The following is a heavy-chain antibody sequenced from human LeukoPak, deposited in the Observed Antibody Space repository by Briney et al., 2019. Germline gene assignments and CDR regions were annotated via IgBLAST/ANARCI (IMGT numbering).Heavy chain of an antibody. CDR3: ARDSSTYNWNYPDY. Sequence: PGGSLRLSCAASGFTFSSYSMNWDRQAPGKGLEWVSSISGSSNYIYYADSVKGRFTISRDNAKNSLYLQMNSLRAEDTAVYYCARDSSTYNWNYPDYWGQGTLITVSS. CDR1: GFTFSSYS. CDR2: ISGSSNYI. J-gene: IGHJ4*02. D-gene: IGHD1-7*01. V-gene: IGHV3-21*01.